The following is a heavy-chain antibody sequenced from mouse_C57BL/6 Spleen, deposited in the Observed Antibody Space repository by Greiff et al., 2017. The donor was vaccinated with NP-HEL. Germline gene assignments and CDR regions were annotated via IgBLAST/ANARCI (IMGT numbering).Heavy chain of an antibody. Sequence: VQLQQSGPELVKPGASVKISCKASGYSFTSYYIHWVKQRPGQGLEWIGWIYPGSGNTKYNEKFKGKATLTADTSSSTAYMQLSSLTSEDSAVYYCATGGGYYLPFAYWGQGTLVTVSA. CDR1: GYSFTSYY. CDR3: ATGGGYYLPFAY. CDR2: IYPGSGNT. V-gene: IGHV1-66*01. J-gene: IGHJ3*01. D-gene: IGHD2-3*01.